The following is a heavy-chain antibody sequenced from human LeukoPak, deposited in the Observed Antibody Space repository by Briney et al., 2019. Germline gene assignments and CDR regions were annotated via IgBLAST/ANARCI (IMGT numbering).Heavy chain of an antibody. CDR3: ARLGGYSYGARIFDY. CDR1: DSITSTSYY. V-gene: IGHV4-39*01. J-gene: IGHJ4*02. CDR2: IFHSGTT. D-gene: IGHD5-18*01. Sequence: SETLSLTCTVSDSITSTSYYWAWIRQPPGKGLQWIASIFHSGTTYFNPSLKSRVTLSIDTSRSQYSLQLASVTAADAALYYCARLGGYSYGARIFDYWGQGIRVAVSS.